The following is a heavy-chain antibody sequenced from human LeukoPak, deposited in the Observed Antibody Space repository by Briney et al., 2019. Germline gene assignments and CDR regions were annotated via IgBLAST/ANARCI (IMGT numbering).Heavy chain of an antibody. Sequence: SETLSPTCTVSGGSISSSSYYWGWIRQPPGKGLEWIGSIYYSGSTYYNPSLKSRVTISVDTSKNQFSLKLSSVTAADTAVYYCARTYYDILTGCYYFDYWGQGTLVTVSS. J-gene: IGHJ4*02. V-gene: IGHV4-39*01. CDR1: GGSISSSSYY. CDR2: IYYSGST. D-gene: IGHD3-9*01. CDR3: ARTYYDILTGCYYFDY.